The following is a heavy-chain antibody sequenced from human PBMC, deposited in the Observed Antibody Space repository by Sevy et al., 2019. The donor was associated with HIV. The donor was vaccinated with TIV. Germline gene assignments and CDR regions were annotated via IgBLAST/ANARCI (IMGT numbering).Heavy chain of an antibody. D-gene: IGHD3-10*01. J-gene: IGHJ3*01. V-gene: IGHV3-30-3*01. Sequence: GGSLRLSCAASGFTFSSYPMHWVRQAPGKGLEWVSFISFDGTDKYYADSVKGRFTITRDNSKNTLFLKMNSLRAEDTAFYYCVRETTMLPRGAFDFWGQGTMVTVSS. CDR1: GFTFSSYP. CDR3: VRETTMLPRGAFDF. CDR2: ISFDGTDK.